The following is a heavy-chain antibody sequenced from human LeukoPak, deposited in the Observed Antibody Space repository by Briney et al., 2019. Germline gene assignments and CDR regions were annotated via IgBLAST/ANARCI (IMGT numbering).Heavy chain of an antibody. D-gene: IGHD6-13*01. V-gene: IGHV4-34*01. CDR2: INHSGST. CDR3: ARGRGDSSSWYSYYYYYMDV. CDR1: GGSFSGYY. Sequence: SETLSLTCAVYGGSFSGYYWSWIRQPPGKGLEWIGEINHSGSTNYNPSLKSRVTISVDTSKNQFSLKLSSVTAADTAVYYCARGRGDSSSWYSYYYYYMDVWGKGTTVTASS. J-gene: IGHJ6*03.